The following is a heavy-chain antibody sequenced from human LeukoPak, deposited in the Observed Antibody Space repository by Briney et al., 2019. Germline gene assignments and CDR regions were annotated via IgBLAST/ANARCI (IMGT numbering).Heavy chain of an antibody. CDR1: GYTFTGYY. CDR2: INPNSGGT. V-gene: IGHV1-2*02. J-gene: IGHJ4*02. CDR3: AREPTMATMGFDY. Sequence: PGASVKVSCKASGYTFTGYYMHWVRQAPGQGLEWMGWINPNSGGTNYAQKFQGRVTMTRDTSISTAYTELSKLRSDDTAVYYCAREPTMATMGFDYWGQGTLVTVSS. D-gene: IGHD5-24*01.